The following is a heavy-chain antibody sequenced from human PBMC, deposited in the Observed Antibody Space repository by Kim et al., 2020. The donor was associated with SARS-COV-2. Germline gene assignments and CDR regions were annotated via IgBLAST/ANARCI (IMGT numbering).Heavy chain of an antibody. J-gene: IGHJ6*02. V-gene: IGHV4-34*01. D-gene: IGHD5-12*01. CDR2: INHSGST. CDR3: ARGLWRRFPPTYFYSYMDV. CDR1: GGSSSIYY. Sequence: SETLSLTCAVYGGSSSIYYWSWIRQSPGKGLEWIGEINHSGSTTYSPSLRSRVTMSVDASKNQFSLKLNSVTAADTAVYYCARGLWRRFPPTYFYSYMDVWGQGTTVTVSS.